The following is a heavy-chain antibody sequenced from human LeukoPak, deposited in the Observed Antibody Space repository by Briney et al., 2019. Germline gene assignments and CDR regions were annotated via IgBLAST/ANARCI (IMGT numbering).Heavy chain of an antibody. CDR3: ARVFRGDCSGTSYFDY. D-gene: IGHD2-2*01. J-gene: IGHJ4*02. CDR1: GFTLSSYW. V-gene: IGHV3-74*01. Sequence: GGSLRLSCAASGFTLSSYWMHWVRQAPGKGLVWVSRINSDGRSTSYADSVKGRFTISRDNAKNTLYLQMNSLRAEDTAVYYCARVFRGDCSGTSYFDYWGQGTLVTVSS. CDR2: INSDGRST.